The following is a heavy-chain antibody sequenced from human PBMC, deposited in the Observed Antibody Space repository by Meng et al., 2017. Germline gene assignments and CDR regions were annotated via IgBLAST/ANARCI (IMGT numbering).Heavy chain of an antibody. CDR3: ARGKGWFDP. CDR1: GVIFPASY. V-gene: IGHV3-11*01. J-gene: IGHJ5*02. CDR2: IRSSGSTI. Sequence: VQSCGSRGGLVQRVWSLSQSCEVFGVIFPASYMSWIGQAPGKGLEWVSYIRSSGSTIYYADSVKLRLTISRDNAKNSLYLQMNSLRAEDTAVYYCARGKGWFDPWGQGTLVTVSS.